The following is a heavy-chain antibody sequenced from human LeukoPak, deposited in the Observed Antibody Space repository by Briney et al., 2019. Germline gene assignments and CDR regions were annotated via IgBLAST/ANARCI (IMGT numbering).Heavy chain of an antibody. CDR2: ISGSGGST. V-gene: IGHV3-23*01. CDR1: GFTLSSYA. Sequence: GGSLRLSCAASGFTLSSYAMSWVRQAPGKGLEWVSAISGSGGSTYYADSVKGRFTISGDNSKNTLYLQMNSLRAEDTAVYYCAKAVYLSRIQPGGYWGQGTLVTVSS. CDR3: AKAVYLSRIQPGGY. J-gene: IGHJ4*02. D-gene: IGHD5-18*01.